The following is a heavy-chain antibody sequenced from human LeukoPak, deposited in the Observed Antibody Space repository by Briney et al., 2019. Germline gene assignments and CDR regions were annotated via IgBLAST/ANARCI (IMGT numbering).Heavy chain of an antibody. CDR2: IYYSGST. CDR1: GGSISSYY. Sequence: PSETLSLTCTVSGGSISSYYWSWIRQPPGKGLEWIGYIYYSGSTNYNPSLESRVTISVDTSKNQFSLKLSSVTAADTAVYYCARMRTGTMGFDYWGQGTLVTVSS. V-gene: IGHV4-59*12. D-gene: IGHD1-1*01. CDR3: ARMRTGTMGFDY. J-gene: IGHJ4*02.